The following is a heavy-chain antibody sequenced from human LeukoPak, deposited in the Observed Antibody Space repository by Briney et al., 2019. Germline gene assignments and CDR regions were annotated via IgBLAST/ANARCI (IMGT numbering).Heavy chain of an antibody. CDR2: IYYSGST. CDR3: ARTMVRGVTFDY. V-gene: IGHV4-31*03. J-gene: IGHJ4*02. Sequence: PSETLSLTCTVSGGSISSGGYYWSWIRQHPGKGLEWIGYIYYSGSTYYNPSLKSRVTISVDTSKNQFSLKLSPVTAADTAVYYCARTMVRGVTFDYWGQGTLVTVSS. D-gene: IGHD3-10*01. CDR1: GGSISSGGYY.